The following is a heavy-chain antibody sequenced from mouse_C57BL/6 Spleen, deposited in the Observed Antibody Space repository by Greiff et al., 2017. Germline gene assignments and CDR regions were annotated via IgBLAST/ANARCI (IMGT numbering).Heavy chain of an antibody. CDR3: ARDYGSSGFAY. J-gene: IGHJ3*01. V-gene: IGHV1-69*01. D-gene: IGHD1-1*01. CDR2: IDPSDSYT. Sequence: GAELVMPGASVKLSCKASGYTFTSYWMHWVKQRPGQGLEWIGEIDPSDSYTNYNQKFKGKSTLTVDKSSSTAYMQLSSLTSEDSAVYYCARDYGSSGFAYWGQGTLVTVSA. CDR1: GYTFTSYW.